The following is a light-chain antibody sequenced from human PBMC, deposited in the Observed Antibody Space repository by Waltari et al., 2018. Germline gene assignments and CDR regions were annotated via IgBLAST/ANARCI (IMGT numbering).Light chain of an antibody. CDR2: QVT. CDR1: SNDVGYFDL. J-gene: IGLJ2*01. CDR3: SSYAGDNRLI. Sequence: QSALTQPASVSGSPGQSITISCTGTSNDVGYFDLVSWYQQHPGKAPKLLIYQVTKRPSENSYRFSGSKSGSTASLTISGLQSEDEADYYCSSYAGDNRLIFGGGTKVTVL. V-gene: IGLV2-23*02.